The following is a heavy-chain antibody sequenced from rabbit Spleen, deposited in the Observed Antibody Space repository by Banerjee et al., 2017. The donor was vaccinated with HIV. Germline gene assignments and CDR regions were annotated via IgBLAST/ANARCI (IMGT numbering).Heavy chain of an antibody. J-gene: IGHJ4*01. Sequence: QEQLEESGGDLVKPEGSLTLTCTASGFTLSTYWMCWVRQAPGKGLEWIACIDTGDGRTGYASWAKGRFTISKTSSTTVTLQMTSLTAADTATYFCARNVGKSSNLWGQGTLVTVS. D-gene: IGHD1-1*01. CDR2: IDTGDGRT. CDR1: GFTLSTYW. V-gene: IGHV1S45*01. CDR3: ARNVGKSSNL.